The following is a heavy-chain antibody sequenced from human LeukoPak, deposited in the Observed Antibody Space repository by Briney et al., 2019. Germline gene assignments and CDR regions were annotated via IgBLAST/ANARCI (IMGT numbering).Heavy chain of an antibody. CDR1: GFTVSIYA. CDR3: ARRGYSGSSYFEE. D-gene: IGHD1-26*01. CDR2: ISSSSSYI. V-gene: IGHV3-21*01. Sequence: GGSLRLSCAASGFTVSIYAMSWVRQAPGKGLEWVSSISSSSSYIYYADSVKGRFTISRDNAKNSLYLQMNSLRAEDMAVYYCARRGYSGSSYFEEWGQGTLVTVSS. J-gene: IGHJ4*02.